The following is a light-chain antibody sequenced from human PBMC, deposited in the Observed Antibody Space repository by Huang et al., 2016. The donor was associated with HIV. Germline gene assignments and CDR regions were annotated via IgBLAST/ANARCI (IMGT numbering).Light chain of an antibody. CDR2: GSS. CDR1: QSLSSD. V-gene: IGKV3-15*01. CDR3: QQYNNWPWT. J-gene: IGKJ1*01. Sequence: EIVMTQSPATLSVSPGERATLSCRASQSLSSDLAWYQQKPGQAPRLLIHGSSTRDTGTSARFSGRGSGTEFTLTITSLQAEDFAVYYCQQYNNWPWTFGQGTKVEVK.